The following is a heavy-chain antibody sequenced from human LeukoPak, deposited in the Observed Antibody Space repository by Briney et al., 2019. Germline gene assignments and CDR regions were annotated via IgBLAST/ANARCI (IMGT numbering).Heavy chain of an antibody. J-gene: IGHJ5*02. CDR2: TYYSGST. V-gene: IGHV4-30-4*01. Sequence: PSETLSLTCTVSGGSISRGDYYWSWIRQPPGKGLEWIGYTYYSGSTYYNPSLKSRVTISVDTSKNQFSLKLSSVTAADTAVYYCARAVLRNWFDPWGQGTLVTVSS. D-gene: IGHD4/OR15-4a*01. CDR1: GGSISRGDYY. CDR3: ARAVLRNWFDP.